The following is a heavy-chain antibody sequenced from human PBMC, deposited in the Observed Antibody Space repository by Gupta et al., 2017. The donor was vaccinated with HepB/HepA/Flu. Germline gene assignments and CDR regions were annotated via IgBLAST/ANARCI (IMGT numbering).Heavy chain of an antibody. Sequence: QVQLVESGGGVVQPGRSLRLSCAASGFTFSSYGMHSVRQAPGKGLEWVAVTSYDGSNKYYADSVKGRFTISRDNSKSRLYLQMNSLRTEDTAIYYCAKVPPITVFGVVEDYFYGMDVWGQGTTVTVSS. CDR1: GFTFSSYG. J-gene: IGHJ6*02. CDR2: TSYDGSNK. D-gene: IGHD3-3*01. CDR3: AKVPPITVFGVVEDYFYGMDV. V-gene: IGHV3-30*18.